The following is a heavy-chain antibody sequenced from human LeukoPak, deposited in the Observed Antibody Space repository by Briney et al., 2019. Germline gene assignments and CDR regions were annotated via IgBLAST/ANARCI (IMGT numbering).Heavy chain of an antibody. CDR1: GFTFSSYA. J-gene: IGHJ4*02. CDR2: ISGSGGST. V-gene: IGHV3-23*01. Sequence: GGSLRLSCAASGFTFSSYAMSWVRQAPGKGLEWVSAISGSGGSTYYADSVKGRFTISRDNSKNTLYLQMNSLRAEDTAVYYCAKDAGLRITMVRGVTPRGYFDYWGQGTLVTVSS. D-gene: IGHD3-10*01. CDR3: AKDAGLRITMVRGVTPRGYFDY.